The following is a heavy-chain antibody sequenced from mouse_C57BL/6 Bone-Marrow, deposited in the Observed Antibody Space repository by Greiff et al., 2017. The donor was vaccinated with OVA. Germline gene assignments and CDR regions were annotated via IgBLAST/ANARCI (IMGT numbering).Heavy chain of an antibody. CDR2: ISYDGSN. V-gene: IGHV3-6*01. CDR1: GYSITSGYY. J-gene: IGHJ3*01. Sequence: DVKLQESGPGLVKPSQSLSLTCSVTGYSITSGYYWNWIRQFPGNKLEWMGYISYDGSNNYNPSLKNRISITRDTSKNQFFLKLNSVTTEDTATYYCASDGYYAWFAYWGQGTLVTVSA. D-gene: IGHD2-3*01. CDR3: ASDGYYAWFAY.